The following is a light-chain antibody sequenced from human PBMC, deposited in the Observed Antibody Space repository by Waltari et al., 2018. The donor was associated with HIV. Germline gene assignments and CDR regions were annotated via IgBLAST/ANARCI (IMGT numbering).Light chain of an antibody. V-gene: IGLV2-23*02. CDR3: CSCTGSNPFLL. J-gene: IGLJ2*01. CDR1: SSNVGSYDL. CDR2: EVT. Sequence: QSALTQPASVSGSPGRSITISCTGTSSNVGSYDLVSWYQQHPGIAPRLLIYEVTQRPSGVSNRFSGSKSGNTASLTISGLQAEDEADYYCCSCTGSNPFLLFGGGTKLTVL.